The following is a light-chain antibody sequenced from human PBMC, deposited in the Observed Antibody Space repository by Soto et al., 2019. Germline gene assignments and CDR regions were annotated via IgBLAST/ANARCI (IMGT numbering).Light chain of an antibody. CDR1: QTISSW. J-gene: IGKJ1*01. Sequence: DIQMTQSPSTLSASVGDRVTISCRASQTISSWLAWYQQKAGKAPKLLIYDASSLESGVPSRFSGSGSGTEFTLTISSLQTNDFATYYCQQYNSYPWTFGQGTKVDIK. CDR2: DAS. CDR3: QQYNSYPWT. V-gene: IGKV1-5*01.